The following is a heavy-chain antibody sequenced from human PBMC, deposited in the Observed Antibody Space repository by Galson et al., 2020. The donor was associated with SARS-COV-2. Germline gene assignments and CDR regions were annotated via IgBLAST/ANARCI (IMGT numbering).Heavy chain of an antibody. J-gene: IGHJ5*02. Sequence: SQTLSLTCTVSGGSISSYYWSWIRQPPGKGLEWIGYIYYSGSTNYNPSLKSRVTISVDTSKNQFSLKLSSVTAADTAVYYCASGRFGPNWFDPWGQGTLVTVSS. V-gene: IGHV4-59*08. CDR3: ASGRFGPNWFDP. D-gene: IGHD3-10*01. CDR1: GGSISSYY. CDR2: IYYSGST.